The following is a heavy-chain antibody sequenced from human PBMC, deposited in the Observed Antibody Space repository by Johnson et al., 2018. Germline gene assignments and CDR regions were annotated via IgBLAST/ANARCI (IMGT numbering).Heavy chain of an antibody. CDR1: GFTFSSYW. CDR2: IKQDGSEK. J-gene: IGHJ4*02. V-gene: IGHV3-7*01. Sequence: VQLVQSGGDLVQPGGSLRLSCAASGFTFSSYWMSWVRQAPGKGLEWVANIKQDGSEKQYVDSVKGRFTISRDNAKNSLYLQMNSLRAEDTAVYYCAREDLSFGETPDYWGQGTLVTVSS. CDR3: AREDLSFGETPDY. D-gene: IGHD3-10*01.